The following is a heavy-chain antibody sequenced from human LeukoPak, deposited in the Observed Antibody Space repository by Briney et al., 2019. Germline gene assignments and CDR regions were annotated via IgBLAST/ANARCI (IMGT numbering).Heavy chain of an antibody. CDR3: ARDLVDCSGGSCYSGYFDY. D-gene: IGHD2-15*01. CDR1: GGSFSGYY. Sequence: SETLSLTCAVYGGSFSGYYWSWIRQPPGKGLEWIGEINHSGSTNYNPSLKSRVTISVDTSKNQFSLKLSSVTAADTAVYYCARDLVDCSGGSCYSGYFDYWGQGTLVTVSS. J-gene: IGHJ4*02. V-gene: IGHV4-34*01. CDR2: INHSGST.